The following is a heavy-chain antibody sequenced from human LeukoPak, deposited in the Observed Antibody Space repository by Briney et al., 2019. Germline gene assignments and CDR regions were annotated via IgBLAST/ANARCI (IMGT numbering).Heavy chain of an antibody. J-gene: IGHJ4*02. CDR3: ARGYCSGGSCSPFDY. Sequence: MPSETLSLTCAVYGGSFSGYYWSWIRQPPGKGLEWIGEINHSGSTNYNPSLKSRVTISVDTSKNQFSLKLSSVTAADTAVYYCARGYCSGGSCSPFDYWGQGTLVTVSS. CDR1: GGSFSGYY. CDR2: INHSGST. V-gene: IGHV4-34*01. D-gene: IGHD2-15*01.